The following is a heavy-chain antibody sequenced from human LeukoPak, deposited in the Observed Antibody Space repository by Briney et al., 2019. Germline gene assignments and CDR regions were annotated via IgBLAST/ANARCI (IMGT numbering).Heavy chain of an antibody. Sequence: SETLSLTCTVSGGSISSSSYYWGWIRQPPGKGLEWIGSIYYSGSTYYNPSLKSRVTISVDTSKNQFSLKLSSVTAADTAVYYCARSAAIKEGFFDYWGQGTLVTVSS. J-gene: IGHJ4*02. CDR2: IYYSGST. CDR1: GGSISSSSYY. D-gene: IGHD2-2*02. CDR3: ARSAAIKEGFFDY. V-gene: IGHV4-39*07.